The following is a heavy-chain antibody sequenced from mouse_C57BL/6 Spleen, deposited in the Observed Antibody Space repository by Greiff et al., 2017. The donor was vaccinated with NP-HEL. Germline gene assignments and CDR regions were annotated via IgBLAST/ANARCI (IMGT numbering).Heavy chain of an antibody. D-gene: IGHD1-1*01. CDR1: GYTFTSYW. CDR2: IDPSDSYT. CDR3: VRSKDYGSNYAMDY. J-gene: IGHJ4*01. V-gene: IGHV1-50*01. Sequence: QVQLQQPGAELVKPGASVKLSCKASGYTFTSYWMQWVKQRPGQGLEWIGEIDPSDSYTNYNQKFKGKATLTVDTSSSTAYMQLSSLTSEDSAVYYCVRSKDYGSNYAMDYWGQGTSVTVSS.